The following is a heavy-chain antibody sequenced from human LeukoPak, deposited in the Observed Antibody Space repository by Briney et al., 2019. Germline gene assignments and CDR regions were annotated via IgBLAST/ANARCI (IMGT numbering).Heavy chain of an antibody. J-gene: IGHJ4*02. D-gene: IGHD5-24*01. CDR3: ARHYPEGGYNYVDY. CDR2: IYPGDSDT. V-gene: IGHV5-51*01. CDR1: GYSFTTYW. Sequence: GESLKISCKGSGYSFTTYWIGWVRQMPGKGLEWMGIIYPGDSDTRYSPPFQGQVTLSADKSFSTAYLQWSSLKASDTAIYYCARHYPEGGYNYVDYWGQGTLVTVSS.